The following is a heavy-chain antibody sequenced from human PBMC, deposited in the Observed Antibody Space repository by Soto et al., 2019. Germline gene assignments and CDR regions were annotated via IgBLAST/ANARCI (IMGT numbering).Heavy chain of an antibody. Sequence: SETLSLTCTVSGGSISSGGYYWSWIRQHPGKGLEWIGYIYYSGSTYYNPSLKSRVTISVDTSKNQFSLKLSSVTAADTAVYYCARAPIFGVVFNWFDPWGQGTLVTVLL. CDR3: ARAPIFGVVFNWFDP. CDR1: GGSISSGGYY. V-gene: IGHV4-31*03. CDR2: IYYSGST. D-gene: IGHD3-3*01. J-gene: IGHJ5*02.